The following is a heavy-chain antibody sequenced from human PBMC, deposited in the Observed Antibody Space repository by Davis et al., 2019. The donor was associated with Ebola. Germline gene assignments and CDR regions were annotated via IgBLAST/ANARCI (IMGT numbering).Heavy chain of an antibody. CDR1: GFTFSSYG. D-gene: IGHD6-19*01. V-gene: IGHV3-30*02. CDR2: IWYDGGNK. J-gene: IGHJ4*02. Sequence: PGGSLRLPCAASGFTFSSYGMHWVRQAPGKGLEWVAVIWYDGGNKYYADSVKGRFTISRDNSKNTLYLQMNSLRAEDTAVYYCAKQTHSSGWYARYYFDYWGQGTLVTVSS. CDR3: AKQTHSSGWYARYYFDY.